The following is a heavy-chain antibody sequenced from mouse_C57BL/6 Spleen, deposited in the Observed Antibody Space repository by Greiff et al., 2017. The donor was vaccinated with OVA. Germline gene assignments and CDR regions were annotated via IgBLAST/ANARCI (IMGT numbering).Heavy chain of an antibody. CDR1: GYTFTSYG. V-gene: IGHV1-81*01. J-gene: IGHJ2*01. Sequence: QVQLQQSGAELARPGASVKLSCKASGYTFTSYGISWVKQRTGQGLEWIGEIYPRSGNTYYNEKFKGKATLTADKSSSTAYMELRSLTSEDSAVYFCARIGYGSSTLDYWGQGTTLTVSS. D-gene: IGHD1-1*01. CDR2: IYPRSGNT. CDR3: ARIGYGSSTLDY.